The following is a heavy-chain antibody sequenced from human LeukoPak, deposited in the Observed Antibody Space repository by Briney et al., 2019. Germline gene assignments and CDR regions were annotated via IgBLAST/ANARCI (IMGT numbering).Heavy chain of an antibody. CDR3: ARSEARFMLS. J-gene: IGHJ4*02. D-gene: IGHD3-16*02. V-gene: IGHV3-48*03. Sequence: GRFLRLSCAATGFTFSSYEMNWVGQAPGTGLEWVSFISNSGDSIYYADSVKGRFTISRDNAKNSLFLQMNSLRAEDTAVYYCARSEARFMLSWGQGTLVTVSS. CDR1: GFTFSSYE. CDR2: ISNSGDSI.